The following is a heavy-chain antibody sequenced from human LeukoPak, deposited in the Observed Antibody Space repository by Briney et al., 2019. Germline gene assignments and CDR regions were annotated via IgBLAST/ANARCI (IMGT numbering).Heavy chain of an antibody. J-gene: IGHJ6*03. CDR1: GGSFSGYY. D-gene: IGHD6-13*01. CDR3: ARPSSSWAYYYYYMDV. CDR2: INHSGST. Sequence: SETLSLTCAVYGGSFSGYYWSWIRQPPGRGLEWIGEINHSGSTNYNPSLKSRVTISVDTSKNQFSLKLSSVTAADTAVYYCARPSSSWAYYYYYMDVWGKGTTVTISS. V-gene: IGHV4-34*01.